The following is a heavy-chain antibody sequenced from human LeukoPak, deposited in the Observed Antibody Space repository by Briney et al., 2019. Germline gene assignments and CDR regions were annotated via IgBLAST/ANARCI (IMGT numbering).Heavy chain of an antibody. CDR2: FDPEDGET. J-gene: IGHJ5*02. CDR1: GYTLIELS. CDR3: TNKSPDYSYNSSAYYP. V-gene: IGHV1-24*01. D-gene: IGHD3-22*01. Sequence: GASVKVSCKVSGYTLIELSMHWVRQAPGKGLEWMGGFDPEDGETIYAQKFQGRVTMTEDTSTDTAYMELSSLTSEDTAVYFCTNKSPDYSYNSSAYYPWGQGTLVTVSS.